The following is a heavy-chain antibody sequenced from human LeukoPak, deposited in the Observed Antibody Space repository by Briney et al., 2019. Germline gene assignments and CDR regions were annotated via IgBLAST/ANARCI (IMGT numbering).Heavy chain of an antibody. Sequence: SETLSLTCTVSGGSISSYYWSWIRQPAGKGLEWIGRIYTSGSTNYNPSLKSRVTMSVDTSKNQFSLKLSSVTAADTAVYYCAREELPVYSNYRLYYYYGMDVWGQGTTVTVSS. CDR2: IYTSGST. D-gene: IGHD4-4*01. CDR1: GGSISSYY. V-gene: IGHV4-4*07. J-gene: IGHJ6*02. CDR3: AREELPVYSNYRLYYYYGMDV.